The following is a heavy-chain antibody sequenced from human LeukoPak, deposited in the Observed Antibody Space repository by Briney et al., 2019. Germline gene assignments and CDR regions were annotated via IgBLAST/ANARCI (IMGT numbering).Heavy chain of an antibody. Sequence: ASVKVSCKASGYTFTNSYMHRVRQAPGQGLQWMGIINPSGGSTSYAQQFQGRVTMTRDTSTSTVYMELSSLRSEDTAVYYCASPAAFCGGDCDSTFDYWGQGTLVTVSS. CDR3: ASPAAFCGGDCDSTFDY. CDR2: INPSGGST. V-gene: IGHV1-46*01. CDR1: GYTFTNSY. J-gene: IGHJ4*02. D-gene: IGHD2-21*02.